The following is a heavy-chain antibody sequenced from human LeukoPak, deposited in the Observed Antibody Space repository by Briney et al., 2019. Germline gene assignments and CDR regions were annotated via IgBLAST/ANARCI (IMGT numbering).Heavy chain of an antibody. CDR1: GGSISSHY. CDR2: IYYSGST. Sequence: SETLSLTCTVSGGSISSHYWSWIRQPPGKGLEWIGYIYYSGSTNYNPSLKSRVTISVDTSKNQFSLKLSSVTAADTAVYYCARRDSSSCIDYWGQGTLVTVSS. CDR3: ARRDSSSCIDY. V-gene: IGHV4-59*08. J-gene: IGHJ4*02. D-gene: IGHD6-13*01.